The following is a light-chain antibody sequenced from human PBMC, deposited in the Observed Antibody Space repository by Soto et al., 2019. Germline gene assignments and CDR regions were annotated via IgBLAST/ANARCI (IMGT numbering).Light chain of an antibody. CDR1: RGISSY. J-gene: IGKJ4*01. V-gene: IGKV1-9*01. CDR2: AAS. CDR3: QQLHTYPLT. Sequence: DIQLTQSPSFLSASVGDRVTITCRGSRGISSYLAWYQQKPGKAPKLLIYAASTLQSGVPSRFSGSGSGTEFTLTISTLQPEDFATYFCQQLHTYPLTFGGGTEVEIK.